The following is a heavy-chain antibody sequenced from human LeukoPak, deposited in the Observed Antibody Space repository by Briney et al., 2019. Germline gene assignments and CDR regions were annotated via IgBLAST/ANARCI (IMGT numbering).Heavy chain of an antibody. V-gene: IGHV4-31*03. CDR2: IYYSGGT. CDR3: ARDGSISTGFRWFDP. CDR1: GGSISSGGYY. J-gene: IGHJ5*02. Sequence: KPSETLSLTCTVSGGSISSGGYYWSWIRQHPGKGLEWIGYIYYSGGTYYNPSLKSRVTISVDTSKNQFSLKLSSVTAADTAVYYCARDGSISTGFRWFDPWGQGTLVTVSS. D-gene: IGHD3-9*01.